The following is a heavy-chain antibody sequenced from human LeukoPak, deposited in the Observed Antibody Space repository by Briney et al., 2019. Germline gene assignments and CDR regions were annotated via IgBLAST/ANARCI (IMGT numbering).Heavy chain of an antibody. Sequence: GGSLRLSCAASGFTFSSYSMNWVRQAPGKGLEWVSSISSSSTYADSVKGRFTISRDSAKNSLYLQMNSLRVEDTAVYYCARDYGYEIDYWGQGNLVTVSS. CDR3: ARDYGYEIDY. CDR1: GFTFSSYS. J-gene: IGHJ4*02. D-gene: IGHD5-24*01. V-gene: IGHV3-21*01. CDR2: ISSSST.